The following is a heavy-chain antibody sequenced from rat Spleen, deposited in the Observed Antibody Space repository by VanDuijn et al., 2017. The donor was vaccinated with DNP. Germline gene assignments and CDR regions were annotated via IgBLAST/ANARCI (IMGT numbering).Heavy chain of an antibody. CDR1: GFTFSDYH. J-gene: IGHJ3*01. D-gene: IGHD1-6*01. CDR2: ISFVGGNT. V-gene: IGHV5-22*01. CDR3: VRPDVYYGLEDWFAC. Sequence: EVRLVESGGGLVQPGRSLKLSCAASGFTFSDYHMAWVRQAPGKGLEWVASISFVGGNTYYGDSVKGRFSLSRDNAKSTLYLQMNSLRSEDTATYYCVRPDVYYGLEDWFACWGQGTLVTVSS.